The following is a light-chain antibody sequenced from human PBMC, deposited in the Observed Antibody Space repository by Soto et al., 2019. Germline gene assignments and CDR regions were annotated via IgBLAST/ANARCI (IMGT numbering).Light chain of an antibody. J-gene: IGKJ3*01. CDR3: HQYNDLPPFT. V-gene: IGKV3-15*01. Sequence: EIVMTQSPATLSVSPGERATLSCRASQTVSSSLAWYQQKPGQAPRLLIHGASTRAAGIPARFSGSGSGTEFTLTISSLQAEDFAVDYCHQYNDLPPFTVGPGTRVDIQ. CDR1: QTVSSS. CDR2: GAS.